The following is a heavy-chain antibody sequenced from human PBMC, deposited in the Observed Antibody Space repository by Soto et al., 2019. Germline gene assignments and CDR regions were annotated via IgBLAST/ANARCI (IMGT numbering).Heavy chain of an antibody. V-gene: IGHV1-18*01. CDR3: AREGKGEFWSGYPVGLDY. CDR2: ISAYNGNT. J-gene: IGHJ4*02. CDR1: GYTFTSYG. Sequence: GASVKVSCKASGYTFTSYGISWVRQAPGQGLEWMGWISAYNGNTNYAQKLQGRVTMTTDTSTSTAYMELRSLRSDDTAVYYCAREGKGEFWSGYPVGLDYWGQGTLVTVSS. D-gene: IGHD3-3*01.